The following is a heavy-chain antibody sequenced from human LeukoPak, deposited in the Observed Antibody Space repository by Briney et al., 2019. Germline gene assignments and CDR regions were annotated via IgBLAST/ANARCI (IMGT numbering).Heavy chain of an antibody. J-gene: IGHJ4*02. V-gene: IGHV3-30*18. CDR2: ISYDGSNK. CDR3: AKEIYYGSGSYSWSSLDY. CDR1: GFTFSNYG. Sequence: GGSLRLSCAASGFTFSNYGMHWVRQAPGKGLEWVALISYDGSNKYYADSVKGRFTISRDNSKNTLYLQMNSLRPEDTAVYYCAKEIYYGSGSYSWSSLDYWGQGTLVTVSS. D-gene: IGHD3-10*01.